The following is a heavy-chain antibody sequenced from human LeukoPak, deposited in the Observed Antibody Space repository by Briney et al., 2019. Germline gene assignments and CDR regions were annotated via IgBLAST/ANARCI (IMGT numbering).Heavy chain of an antibody. CDR1: GFTFSGSA. CDR3: SSLIKSSVMAVPATGY. CDR2: IRSRADSYAT. J-gene: IGHJ4*02. D-gene: IGHD2-15*01. Sequence: PGGSLRLSCAASGFTFSGSAVHWVRQASGKGLEWVGRIRSRADSYATTYAASVKGRFTISRDDSENTAYLQMNSLKTEDTAVYYCSSLIKSSVMAVPATGYRGQGTLVTVSS. V-gene: IGHV3-73*01.